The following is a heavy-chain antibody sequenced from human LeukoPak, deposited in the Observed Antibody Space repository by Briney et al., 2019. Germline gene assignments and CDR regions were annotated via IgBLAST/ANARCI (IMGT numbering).Heavy chain of an antibody. V-gene: IGHV3-7*05. D-gene: IGHD5-12*01. CDR1: GFTFSNAW. Sequence: GGSLRLSCAASGFTFSNAWMSWVRQAPGKGLEWVANIKRDGSEKYYVDSVKGRFTMSRDNAKNSLYLQMNSLRAEDTAIYYCAKTSRVNSAYDSPFDYWGQGTLVTVSS. CDR3: AKTSRVNSAYDSPFDY. J-gene: IGHJ4*02. CDR2: IKRDGSEK.